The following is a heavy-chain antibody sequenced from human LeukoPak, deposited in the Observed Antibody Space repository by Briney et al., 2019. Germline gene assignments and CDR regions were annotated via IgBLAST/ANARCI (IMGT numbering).Heavy chain of an antibody. D-gene: IGHD6-13*01. Sequence: PSETLSLTCTVSGGSISSYSWNWIRQPPGKGLEWIGYIYYSGSTNYNPSLKSRVTISVDTSKNQFSLKLSSVTAADTAVYYCARGGAAAGRNFDYWGQGTLVTVSS. CDR2: IYYSGST. J-gene: IGHJ4*02. CDR3: ARGGAAAGRNFDY. V-gene: IGHV4-59*01. CDR1: GGSISSYS.